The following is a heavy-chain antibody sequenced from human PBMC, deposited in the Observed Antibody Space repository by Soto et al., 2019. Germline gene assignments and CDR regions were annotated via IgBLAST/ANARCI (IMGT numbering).Heavy chain of an antibody. J-gene: IGHJ6*02. CDR1: GFSFSNYA. CDR2: ISVSGGTT. Sequence: EVQLLESGGGLVQPGGSLRLSCAASGFSFSNYAMNWVRQAPGKGLEWVTGISVSGGTTYYADSVKGRFTISRDNSKNTLYLQMNSLRAEDTALYYCAKRVTNYYGMDVWGHGTTVTVSS. V-gene: IGHV3-23*01. CDR3: AKRVTNYYGMDV. D-gene: IGHD3-10*01.